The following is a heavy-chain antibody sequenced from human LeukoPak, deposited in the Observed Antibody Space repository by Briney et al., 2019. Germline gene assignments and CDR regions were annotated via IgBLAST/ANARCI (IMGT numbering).Heavy chain of an antibody. CDR1: GGSISSYY. CDR3: ARERAHSYGSGSRPDY. Sequence: SETLSLTCSVSGGSISSYYWSWIRQPPGKGLEWIGNINYSGSTNYNPSLKSRVTISVDTSKNQFSLKLSSVTAADTAVYYCARERAHSYGSGSRPDYWGQGTLVTVSS. CDR2: INYSGST. D-gene: IGHD3-10*01. J-gene: IGHJ4*02. V-gene: IGHV4-59*01.